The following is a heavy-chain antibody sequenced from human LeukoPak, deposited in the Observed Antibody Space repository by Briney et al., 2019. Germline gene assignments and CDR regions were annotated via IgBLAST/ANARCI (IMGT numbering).Heavy chain of an antibody. V-gene: IGHV4-39*01. CDR2: IFYSGST. Sequence: SETLSLTCTVSGGSISTSSYYWGWVRQPPGKGLEWIGNIFYSGSTYYSPSLKSRVTISVDTSKNQFSLKLSSVTAADTAVYYCARHGSIFNWFDPWGQGTLVTVSS. CDR1: GGSISTSSYY. D-gene: IGHD3-9*01. CDR3: ARHGSIFNWFDP. J-gene: IGHJ5*02.